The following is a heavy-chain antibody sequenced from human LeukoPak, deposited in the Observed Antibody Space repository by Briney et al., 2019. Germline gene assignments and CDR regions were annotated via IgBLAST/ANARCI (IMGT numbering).Heavy chain of an antibody. V-gene: IGHV1-2*02. D-gene: IGHD3-10*01. CDR2: INPNSGGT. J-gene: IGHJ4*02. Sequence: GASVKVSCKASGYTFTGYYMHWVRQAPGQGLEWMGWINPNSGGTNCAQKFQGRVTMTRDTSISTAYMELSRLRSDDTAVYYCARAGRLLWFGELLFDYWGQGTLVTVSS. CDR3: ARAGRLLWFGELLFDY. CDR1: GYTFTGYY.